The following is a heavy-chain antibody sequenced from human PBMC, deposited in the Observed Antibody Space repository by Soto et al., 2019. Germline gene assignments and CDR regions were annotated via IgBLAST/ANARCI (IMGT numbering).Heavy chain of an antibody. D-gene: IGHD2-15*01. V-gene: IGHV3-23*01. CDR1: GFTFSSYA. J-gene: IGHJ4*02. CDR3: AKRRGAGGHFDY. CDR2: VSIGGST. Sequence: GGSLRLSCAASGFTFSSYAMGWVHQGPGKGLEWVAVVSIGGSTHYADSVRGRFTISRDNSKNTLSLQMNSLTAEDTAVYFCAKRRGAGGHFDYWGQGALVTVSS.